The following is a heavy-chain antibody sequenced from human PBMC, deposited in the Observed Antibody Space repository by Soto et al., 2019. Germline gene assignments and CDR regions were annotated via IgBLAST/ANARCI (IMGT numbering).Heavy chain of an antibody. CDR2: ISSSSSYI. CDR1: VFTFSSYS. J-gene: IGHJ6*02. CDR3: ARGTYGHYIPTYYYYGMDV. Sequence: GGSLRLSCAASVFTFSSYSMKLVRQAPGKGLEWVSSISSSSSYIYDADSVKGRFTISRDNAKNSLYLQMNSLRAEDTAVYYCARGTYGHYIPTYYYYGMDVWGQGTTVTVSS. D-gene: IGHD4-17*01. V-gene: IGHV3-21*01.